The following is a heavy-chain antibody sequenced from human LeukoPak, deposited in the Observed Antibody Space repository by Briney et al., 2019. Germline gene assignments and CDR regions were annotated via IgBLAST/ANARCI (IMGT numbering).Heavy chain of an antibody. CDR2: IYYSGST. D-gene: IGHD3-22*01. CDR3: ARPRSSGYYSGAFDI. Sequence: PSETLSLTCTVSGGSISSSSYYWGWIRQPPGKGLEWIGSIYYSGSTYYNPSLKSRVTISVDTSRNQFSLELSSVTAADTAVYYCARPRSSGYYSGAFDIWGQGTMVTVSS. J-gene: IGHJ3*02. V-gene: IGHV4-39*01. CDR1: GGSISSSSYY.